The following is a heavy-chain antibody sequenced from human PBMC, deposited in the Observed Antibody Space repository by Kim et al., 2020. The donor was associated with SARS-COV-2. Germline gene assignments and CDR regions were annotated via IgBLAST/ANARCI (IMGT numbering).Heavy chain of an antibody. J-gene: IGHJ3*02. CDR1: GGTFSSYA. V-gene: IGHV1-69*13. CDR3: ARGTRDPIGVVTAGSAFDI. CDR2: IIPIFGTA. D-gene: IGHD2-21*02. Sequence: SVKVSCKASGGTFSSYAISWVRQAPGQGLEWMGGIIPIFGTANYAQKFQGRVTITADESTSTAYMELSSLRSEDTAVYYCARGTRDPIGVVTAGSAFDIWGQGTMVTVSS.